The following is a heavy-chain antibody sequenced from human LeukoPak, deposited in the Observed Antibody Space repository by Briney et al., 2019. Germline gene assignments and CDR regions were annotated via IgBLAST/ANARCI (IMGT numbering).Heavy chain of an antibody. D-gene: IGHD1-1*01. CDR1: GITFNWSW. CDR2: MDPSGSQK. CDR3: AIWTSVNF. Sequence: GGSLRLSCAASGITFNWSWMNWVRQAPGKGLEWVANMDPSGSQKRYVDSVKGRFTISKDNSGTSLYLDMYSLRDEDTATYYCAIWTSVNFWGQGTLVTVSS. J-gene: IGHJ4*02. V-gene: IGHV3-7*01.